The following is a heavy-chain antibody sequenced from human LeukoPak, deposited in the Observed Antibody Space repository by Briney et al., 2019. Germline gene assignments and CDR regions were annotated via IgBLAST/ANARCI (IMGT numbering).Heavy chain of an antibody. D-gene: IGHD6-13*01. CDR3: ARAPPFGYSSSWRYYYGMDV. CDR2: MNPNSGNT. Sequence: ASVKVSCKASGYTFTSYDINWVRQATGQGLEWMGWMNPNSGNTGYAQKFQGRVTMTRNTSISTAYMELSSLRSEDTAVYYCARAPPFGYSSSWRYYYGMDVWGQGTTVTVSS. J-gene: IGHJ6*02. V-gene: IGHV1-8*01. CDR1: GYTFTSYD.